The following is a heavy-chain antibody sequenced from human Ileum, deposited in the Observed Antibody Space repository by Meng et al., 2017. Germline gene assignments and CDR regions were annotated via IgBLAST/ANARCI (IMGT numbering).Heavy chain of an antibody. D-gene: IGHD4-23*01. CDR3: ARHGGYYQDF. CDR2: IDHLGIA. CDR1: GASMSVVSY. Sequence: QEQVQASGPVLVKASETQSLTCPVSGASMSVVSYWSWDRQSPGKGLEWIRQIDHLGIAYYKPSLKSRVTMSIDQSKSQFSLRLTSVSAADTAVYYCARHGGYYQDFWGQGTLVTVSS. J-gene: IGHJ4*02. V-gene: IGHV4-4*02.